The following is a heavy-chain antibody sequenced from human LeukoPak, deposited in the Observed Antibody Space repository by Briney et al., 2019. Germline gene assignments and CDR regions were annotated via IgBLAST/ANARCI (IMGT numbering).Heavy chain of an antibody. CDR3: ARLRVDTAMAD. CDR2: VFPGDSDT. CDR1: GYRFINYW. D-gene: IGHD5-18*01. J-gene: IGHJ4*02. Sequence: GEPLKISCKGSGYRFINYWIGWVRQMPGKGLEWMGIVFPGDSDTRYSPSFQGQVTISADKSISTAYLQWSSLKASDTAMYYCARLRVDTAMADWGQGTLVTVSS. V-gene: IGHV5-51*01.